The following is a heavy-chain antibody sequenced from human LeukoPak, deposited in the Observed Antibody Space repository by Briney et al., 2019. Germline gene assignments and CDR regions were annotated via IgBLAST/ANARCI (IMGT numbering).Heavy chain of an antibody. CDR1: GYTFTGYY. CDR3: ARANKSSSSFDY. J-gene: IGHJ4*02. D-gene: IGHD6-13*01. CDR2: INPNSGGT. Sequence: ASVKVSCKASGYTFTGYYMHWVRQAPGQGLEWMGWINPNSGGTNYAQKFQGRVTMTRDTSISTAYMELRRLRSDDTAVYYCARANKSSSSFDYWGQGTLVTVSS. V-gene: IGHV1-2*02.